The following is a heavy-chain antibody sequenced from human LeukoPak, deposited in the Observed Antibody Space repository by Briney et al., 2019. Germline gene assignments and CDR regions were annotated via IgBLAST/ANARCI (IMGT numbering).Heavy chain of an antibody. V-gene: IGHV1-18*01. D-gene: IGHD3-10*01. CDR3: ARVRYYYGSGSYLP. CDR2: ISAYNGNT. J-gene: IGHJ5*02. CDR1: GYTFTSYG. Sequence: ASVKVSCKASGYTFTSYGISWVRQAPGQGLEWMGWISAYNGNTNYAQKLQGRVTTTTDTSTSTAYMELRSLRSDDTAVYYCARVRYYYGSGSYLPWGQGTLVTVSS.